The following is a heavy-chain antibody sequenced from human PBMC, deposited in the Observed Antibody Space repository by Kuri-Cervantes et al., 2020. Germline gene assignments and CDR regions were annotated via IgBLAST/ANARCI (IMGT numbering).Heavy chain of an antibody. CDR3: ARLTGYALDC. D-gene: IGHD3-9*01. Sequence: GESLKISCAASGFTFSNNWMSWVRQAPGKGLEWVTFILYDGSTKYYADSVKGRFTISRDNSKNTLYLQMNSLRAEDTAVYYCARLTGYALDCWGQGILVTVSS. CDR1: GFTFSNNW. J-gene: IGHJ4*02. CDR2: ILYDGSTK. V-gene: IGHV3-33*08.